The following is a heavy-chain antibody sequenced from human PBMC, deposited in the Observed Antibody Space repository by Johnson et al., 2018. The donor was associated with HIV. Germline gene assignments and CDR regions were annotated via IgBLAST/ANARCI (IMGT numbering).Heavy chain of an antibody. V-gene: IGHV3-23*04. Sequence: VQLVESGGGLVQPGGSLRLSCAASGFTFSSYAMSWVRQAPGKGLEWVSAISGSGSIIYYGDSVTGRFTISRDNAKNSLYLQMNSLRAEDTAVYYCARGGWRGIATPDAFDIWGQGTMVTVSS. CDR1: GFTFSSYA. CDR2: ISGSGSII. D-gene: IGHD6-13*01. CDR3: ARGGWRGIATPDAFDI. J-gene: IGHJ3*02.